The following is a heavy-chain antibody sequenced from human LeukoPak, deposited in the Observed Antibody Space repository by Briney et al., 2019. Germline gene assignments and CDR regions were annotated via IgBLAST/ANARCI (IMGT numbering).Heavy chain of an antibody. J-gene: IGHJ2*01. CDR2: IYPGDSDT. D-gene: IGHD3-10*01. CDR1: GYSFASYW. Sequence: GESLKISCKGSGYSFASYWIAWVRQMPGKGLEWMGIIYPGDSDTRYSPSFQGQVTISADKSISTAYPQWSSLKASDTAMYYCARTITMIRGSWYFDLWGRGTLVTVSS. V-gene: IGHV5-51*01. CDR3: ARTITMIRGSWYFDL.